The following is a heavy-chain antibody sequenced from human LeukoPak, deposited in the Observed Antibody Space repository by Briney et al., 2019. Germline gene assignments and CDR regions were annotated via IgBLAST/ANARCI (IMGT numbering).Heavy chain of an antibody. V-gene: IGHV1-2*02. D-gene: IGHD3-22*01. J-gene: IGHJ5*02. CDR2: TNPNSGGT. CDR1: GYTFTGYY. Sequence: ASVKVSCKASGYTFTGYYMHWVRQAPGQGLEWMGWTNPNSGGTNYAQKFQGRVTMTRDTSISTAYMELSRLRSDDTAVYYCARETGYYDSSGYYEAWGQGTLVTVSS. CDR3: ARETGYYDSSGYYEA.